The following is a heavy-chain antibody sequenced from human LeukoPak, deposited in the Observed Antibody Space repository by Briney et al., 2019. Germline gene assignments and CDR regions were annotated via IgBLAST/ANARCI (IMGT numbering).Heavy chain of an antibody. Sequence: ASLKVSCKPSGYTFTGYYMHWVRQAPGQGLEWMGWINPNSGGTNYAQKFQGRVTMTRDTSISTAYIELSGLRSDDTAVYYCERGGIVVVPAANWFDPWGQGTLVTVSS. CDR1: GYTFTGYY. D-gene: IGHD2-2*01. CDR2: INPNSGGT. V-gene: IGHV1-2*02. J-gene: IGHJ5*02. CDR3: ERGGIVVVPAANWFDP.